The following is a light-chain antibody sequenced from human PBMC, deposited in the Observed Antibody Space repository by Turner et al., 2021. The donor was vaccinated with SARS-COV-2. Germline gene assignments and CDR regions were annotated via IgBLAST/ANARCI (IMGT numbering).Light chain of an antibody. CDR3: QVWDSSYDHPHVV. J-gene: IGLJ2*01. CDR2: DDS. V-gene: IGLV3-21*02. Sequence: FVLTPLHRVSVAPGPAARITCGGNNIGSKSVHWYQQKPGQAPVLVVYDDSDRASGIPERFSGSNSGNTATLTISRVEAGDEADYYCQVWDSSYDHPHVVFGGGTKLTVL. CDR1: NIGSKS.